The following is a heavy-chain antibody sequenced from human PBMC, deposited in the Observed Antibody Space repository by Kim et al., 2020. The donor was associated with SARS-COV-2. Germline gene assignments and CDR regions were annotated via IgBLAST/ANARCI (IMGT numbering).Heavy chain of an antibody. J-gene: IGHJ4*02. CDR2: IYYSGST. CDR3: ARGQGLITMIVVVVGAFDY. CDR1: GGSISSGGYY. V-gene: IGHV4-31*03. D-gene: IGHD3-22*01. Sequence: SETLSLTCTVSGGSISSGGYYWSWIRPHPGKGLEWIGYIYYSGSTYYNPSLKSRVTISVDTSKNQFSLKLSSVTAADTAVYYCARGQGLITMIVVVVGAFDYWGQGTLVTVSS.